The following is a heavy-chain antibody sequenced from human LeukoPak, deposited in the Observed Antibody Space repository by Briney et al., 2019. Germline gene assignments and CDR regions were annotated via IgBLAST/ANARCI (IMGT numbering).Heavy chain of an antibody. CDR1: GASITSYY. D-gene: IGHD6-13*01. J-gene: IGHJ4*02. CDR2: IYYNGRT. V-gene: IGHV4-59*08. CDR3: ARHEISSNWYPAFLDY. Sequence: SETLCLTCTVSGASITSYYWSWIRQPPGKGLERIGYIYYNGRTKYNPSLKSRVTISVNTSKNQFSLKLSSVTAADTAVYYCARHEISSNWYPAFLDYWGQGTLVTVSS.